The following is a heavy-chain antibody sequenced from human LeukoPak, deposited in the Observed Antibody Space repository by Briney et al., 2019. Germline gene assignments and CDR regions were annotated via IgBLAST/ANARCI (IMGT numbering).Heavy chain of an antibody. CDR2: ISGGGGST. J-gene: IGHJ6*03. CDR1: GFTFSTYA. CDR3: AKCGTYYYYYMDV. Sequence: GGSLRLSCAASGFTFSTYAMSWVRQAPGKGLEWVSAISGGGGSTYYADSVKGRFTISRDNSKNTLYLQMNSLRAEDTAVYYCAKCGTYYYYYMDVWGKGTTVTVSS. V-gene: IGHV3-23*01. D-gene: IGHD2-21*01.